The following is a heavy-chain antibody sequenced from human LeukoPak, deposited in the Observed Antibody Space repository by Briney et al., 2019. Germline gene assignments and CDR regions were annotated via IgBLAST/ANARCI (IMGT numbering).Heavy chain of an antibody. CDR1: GVTFGGYY. CDR3: AREGSSSWERYFDY. CDR2: INHSGSS. Sequence: PSETLSLTCAVYGVTFGGYYWSWIRQPPGKGLEWIGEINHSGSSNYNPSLKSRVTISVDTSKNQFSLKLSSVTAADTAVYYCAREGSSSWERYFDYWGQGTLVTVSS. J-gene: IGHJ4*02. D-gene: IGHD6-13*01. V-gene: IGHV4-34*01.